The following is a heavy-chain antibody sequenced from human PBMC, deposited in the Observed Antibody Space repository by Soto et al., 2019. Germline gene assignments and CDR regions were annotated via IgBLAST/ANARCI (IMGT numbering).Heavy chain of an antibody. V-gene: IGHV1-46*03. Sequence: ASVKVSCKASGYTFTSYSLHWVRQAPGQGLEWMGMINPSGGSTSYAQKFQGRVIMTRDKSTSTVYMEQRSLRGEDTALYYCARDLRGPSDYWGQGTLVTVSS. CDR2: INPSGGST. J-gene: IGHJ4*02. CDR1: GYTFTSYS. CDR3: ARDLRGPSDY. D-gene: IGHD1-26*01.